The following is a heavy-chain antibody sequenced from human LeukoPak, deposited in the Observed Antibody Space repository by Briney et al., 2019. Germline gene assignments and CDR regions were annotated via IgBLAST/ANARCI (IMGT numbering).Heavy chain of an antibody. D-gene: IGHD6-19*01. V-gene: IGHV4-4*07. CDR3: ARDPPDGSGWRGWLDY. Sequence: SETLSLTCTVSGGSISSYYWSWIRQPAGKGLEWIGRIYTSGSTNYNPSLKSRVTMSVDTSKNQFSLKLSSVTAADTAVYYCARDPPDGSGWRGWLDYWGQRTLVTVSS. CDR2: IYTSGST. CDR1: GGSISSYY. J-gene: IGHJ4*02.